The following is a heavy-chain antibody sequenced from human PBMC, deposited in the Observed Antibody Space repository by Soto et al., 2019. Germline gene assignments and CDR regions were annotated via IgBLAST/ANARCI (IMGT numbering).Heavy chain of an antibody. Sequence: ETLSLTCTVSGGSISSSSYYWGWIRQPPGKGLEWIGSIYYSGSTYYNPSLKSRVTISVDTSKNQFSLKLSSVTAADTAVYYCARSRTSGYPTVYWGQGTLVTVSS. CDR2: IYYSGST. CDR1: GGSISSSSYY. V-gene: IGHV4-39*01. CDR3: ARSRTSGYPTVY. J-gene: IGHJ4*02. D-gene: IGHD3-22*01.